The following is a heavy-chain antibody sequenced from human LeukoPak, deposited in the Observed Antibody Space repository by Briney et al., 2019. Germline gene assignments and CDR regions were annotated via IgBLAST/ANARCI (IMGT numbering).Heavy chain of an antibody. CDR3: ARDRLELVSVVAFDI. J-gene: IGHJ3*02. CDR1: GYTFTSYG. V-gene: IGHV1-18*01. CDR2: ISAYNGNT. Sequence: ASVKVSCKASGYTFTSYGISWVRQAPGQGLEWMGWISAYNGNTNYAQRLQGRVTMTTDTSTSTAYMELRSLRSDDTAVYYCARDRLELVSVVAFDIWGQGTMVTLSS. D-gene: IGHD1-7*01.